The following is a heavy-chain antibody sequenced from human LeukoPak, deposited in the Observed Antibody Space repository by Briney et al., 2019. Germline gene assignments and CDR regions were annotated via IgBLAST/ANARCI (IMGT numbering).Heavy chain of an antibody. CDR1: GFTVNSNY. Sequence: PGGSLRLSCAASGFTVNSNYMSWVRRAPGKGLEWVSVIYSGAGTYYADSVKGRFTISRDSSKNTLYLQMNSLRAEDTAVYYCARRVTMVRGVKGWFDPWGQGTLVTVSS. V-gene: IGHV3-53*01. CDR3: ARRVTMVRGVKGWFDP. J-gene: IGHJ5*02. D-gene: IGHD3-10*01. CDR2: IYSGAGT.